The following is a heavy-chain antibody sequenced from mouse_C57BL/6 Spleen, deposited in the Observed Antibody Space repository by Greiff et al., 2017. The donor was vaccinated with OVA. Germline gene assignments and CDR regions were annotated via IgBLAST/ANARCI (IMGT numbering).Heavy chain of an antibody. J-gene: IGHJ1*03. CDR2: IYPGSGST. CDR1: GYTFTSYW. D-gene: IGHD2-2*01. Sequence: QVQLQQPGAELVKPGASVKMSCKASGYTFTSYWITWVKQRPGQGLEWIGDIYPGSGSTNYNEKFKSKATLTVDTSSSTAYMQLSSLTSEDSAVYYCARSNGYTWYFDVWGTGTTVTVSS. V-gene: IGHV1-55*01. CDR3: ARSNGYTWYFDV.